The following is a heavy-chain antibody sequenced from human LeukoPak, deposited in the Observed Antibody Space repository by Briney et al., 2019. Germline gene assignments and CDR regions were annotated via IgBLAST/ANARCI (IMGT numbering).Heavy chain of an antibody. J-gene: IGHJ4*01. D-gene: IGHD3-10*01. CDR1: GGSFSGDY. Sequence: SETLSLTCAVYGGSFSGDYWSLICHRPRQGQGWIGEINLSVSTKSNPSPNSRVTISIYTSKNQISLWLSSLTAPATPAYYCVRGESIVRGVTISPFFDYWGQGSLVTVSS. CDR3: VRGESIVRGVTISPFFDY. V-gene: IGHV4-34*01. CDR2: INLSVST.